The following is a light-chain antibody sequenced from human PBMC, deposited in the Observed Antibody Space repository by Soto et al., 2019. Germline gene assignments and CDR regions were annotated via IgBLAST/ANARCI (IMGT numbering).Light chain of an antibody. CDR1: QSVSSY. V-gene: IGKV3-11*01. Sequence: EIVLTQSPATLSLSPGERATLSCRASQSVSSYFAWYQQKPGQAPRLLIYDATDRATGIPARFSGSGSGTDLSLTIRRLEPEDCAFYYCQQSGNWPPYTFGQGTKLEIK. J-gene: IGKJ2*01. CDR2: DAT. CDR3: QQSGNWPPYT.